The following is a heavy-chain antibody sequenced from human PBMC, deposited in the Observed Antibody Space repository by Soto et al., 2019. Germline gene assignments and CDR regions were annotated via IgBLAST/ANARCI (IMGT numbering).Heavy chain of an antibody. CDR1: GFTFSSYG. Sequence: GGSLRLSCAASGFTFSSYGMHWVRQAPGKGLEWVAVISYDGSNKYYADSVKGRFTISRDNSKNTLYLQMNSLRAEDTAVYYCAKDLYYYDSSGSTNDYWGQGTLVTVSS. CDR2: ISYDGSNK. D-gene: IGHD3-22*01. CDR3: AKDLYYYDSSGSTNDY. J-gene: IGHJ4*02. V-gene: IGHV3-30*18.